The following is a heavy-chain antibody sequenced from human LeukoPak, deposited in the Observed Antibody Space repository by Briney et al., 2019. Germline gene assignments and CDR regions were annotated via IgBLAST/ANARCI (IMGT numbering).Heavy chain of an antibody. V-gene: IGHV4-39*01. Sequence: PSETLSLTCTVSGGSISSSSYYWGWIRQPPGKGLEWIGSIYYSGSTYYNPSLKSRVTISVDTSKNQFSLKLSSVTAADTAVYYCARHRIVGAPRGAFDIWGQGTMVTVSS. CDR3: ARHRIVGAPRGAFDI. CDR1: GGSISSSSYY. CDR2: IYYSGST. D-gene: IGHD1-26*01. J-gene: IGHJ3*02.